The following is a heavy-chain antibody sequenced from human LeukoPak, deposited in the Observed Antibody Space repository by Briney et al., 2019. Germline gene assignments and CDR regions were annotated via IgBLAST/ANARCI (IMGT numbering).Heavy chain of an antibody. D-gene: IGHD3-10*01. CDR2: IYYSGST. J-gene: IGHJ5*02. Sequence: PSETLSLTCTVSGGSISSYYWSWIRQPPGKGLEWIGYIYYSGSTLCNPSLKSRVTMSLDTSKNQFSLKLSSVTAADTAVYSCARGSVRGEFDPWGQGTLVTVSS. CDR3: ARGSVRGEFDP. V-gene: IGHV4-59*01. CDR1: GGSISSYY.